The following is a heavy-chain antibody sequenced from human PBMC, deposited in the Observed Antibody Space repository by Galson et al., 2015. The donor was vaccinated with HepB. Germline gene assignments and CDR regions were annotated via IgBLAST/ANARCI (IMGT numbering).Heavy chain of an antibody. CDR3: ARDLGTHTVSGNY. D-gene: IGHD4-11*01. Sequence: ETLSLTCAVYGGSFSGYYWSWIRQPPGKGLEWIGEINHSGSTNYNPSLKSRVTISVDTSKNQSSLNLSSMTAADTAVYYCARDLGTHTVSGNYWGQGILVTVSS. CDR1: GGSFSGYY. J-gene: IGHJ4*02. V-gene: IGHV4-34*01. CDR2: INHSGST.